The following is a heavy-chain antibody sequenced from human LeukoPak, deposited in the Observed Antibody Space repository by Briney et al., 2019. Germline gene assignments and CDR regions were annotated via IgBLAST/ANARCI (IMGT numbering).Heavy chain of an antibody. CDR1: GYTLTELS. CDR3: ARGVVIAPQTFDY. Sequence: GASVKVSCKVSGYTLTELSMHWVRQAPGKGLEWLGRFDPEDGETLYAQKFQGRVTITADTSTDTAYMELSSLRSEDTAVYYCARGVVIAPQTFDYWGQGNLVTVSS. V-gene: IGHV1-24*01. J-gene: IGHJ4*02. D-gene: IGHD2-21*01. CDR2: FDPEDGET.